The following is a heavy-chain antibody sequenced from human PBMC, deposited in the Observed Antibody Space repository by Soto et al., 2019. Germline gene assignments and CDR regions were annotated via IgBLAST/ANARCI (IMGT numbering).Heavy chain of an antibody. CDR1: GFNVSSTS. D-gene: IGHD2-2*01. Sequence: VQLVESGGGLVQPGGSLRLSCAASGFNVSSTSMSWVRQAPGKGLEWVSVIYSGAGTHYAGSVKGRFTISRDTSKNTVYLQMDTLRVEDTAVYYCAREGSGSSTSFDYWGHGTLVTVSS. CDR2: IYSGAGT. J-gene: IGHJ4*01. CDR3: AREGSGSSTSFDY. V-gene: IGHV3-66*01.